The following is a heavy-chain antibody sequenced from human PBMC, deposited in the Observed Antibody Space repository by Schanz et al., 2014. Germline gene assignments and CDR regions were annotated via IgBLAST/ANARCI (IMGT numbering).Heavy chain of an antibody. J-gene: IGHJ4*02. Sequence: QVQLVQSGPAVKKPGASMKVSCLASGYSFTEYFLHWVRQAPGQGLEWMGWINPNTGGTKYAQKFQGRVTLTSDTSISTAFMELSGLTSDDTATYFCARARYTGYDCSGYWGQGTLLIVSS. V-gene: IGHV1-2*02. CDR1: GYSFTEYF. CDR3: ARARYTGYDCSGY. CDR2: INPNTGGT. D-gene: IGHD5-12*01.